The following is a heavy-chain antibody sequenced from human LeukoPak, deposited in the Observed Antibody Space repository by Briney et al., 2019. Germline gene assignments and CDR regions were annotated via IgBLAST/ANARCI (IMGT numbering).Heavy chain of an antibody. CDR1: GFTVSSNY. V-gene: IGHV3-53*01. CDR2: IYSGGST. CDR3: ATQTGDVDYYGLDV. J-gene: IGHJ6*02. Sequence: PGGSLRLSCAASGFTVSSNYMSWVRQAPGKGLEWVSVIYSGGSTYYADSVKGRFTISRDNSKNTLYLQMNSLRVEDTAVYYCATQTGDVDYYGLDVWGQGTTVTVSS. D-gene: IGHD7-27*01.